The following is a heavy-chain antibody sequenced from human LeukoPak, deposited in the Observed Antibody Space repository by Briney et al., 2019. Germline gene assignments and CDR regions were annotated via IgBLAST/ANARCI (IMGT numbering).Heavy chain of an antibody. V-gene: IGHV3-49*03. CDR2: IKSKPYGGTT. Sequence: GGSLRLSCTASGFTFGDYAMSWFRQAPGKGLEWVGFIKSKPYGGTTEYAAFVKDRFTISRDDSKSIAYLQMNSLKTEDTAVYYCTRQQWELYYWGQGTLVTVSS. CDR3: TRQQWELYY. D-gene: IGHD1-26*01. J-gene: IGHJ4*02. CDR1: GFTFGDYA.